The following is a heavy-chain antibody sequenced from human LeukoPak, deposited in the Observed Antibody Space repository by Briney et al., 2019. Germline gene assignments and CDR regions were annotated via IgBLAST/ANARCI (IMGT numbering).Heavy chain of an antibody. J-gene: IGHJ4*02. V-gene: IGHV3-30*04. CDR3: AKAFDSISPLDY. CDR1: GFTFSSHT. Sequence: GGSLRLSCAASGFTFSSHTMHWVRQAPGKGLEWVAVISYDGSNKYYADSVKGRFTISRDNSKKTLYLQTNSLRAGDTAVYYCAKAFDSISPLDYWGQGTLVTVSS. CDR2: ISYDGSNK. D-gene: IGHD4-11*01.